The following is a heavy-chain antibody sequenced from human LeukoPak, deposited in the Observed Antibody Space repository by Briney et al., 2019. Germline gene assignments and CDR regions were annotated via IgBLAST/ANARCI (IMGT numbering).Heavy chain of an antibody. J-gene: IGHJ6*02. CDR1: GFTVSSNY. CDR3: AREITVTTLGHYYYGMDV. D-gene: IGHD4-17*01. Sequence: GGSLRLSCAASGFTVSSNYMSWVRQAPGKGLEWVSVIYSGGSTYYADSVKGRFTISRHNSKNSLYLQMNSLRAEDTAVYYCAREITVTTLGHYYYGMDVWGQGTTVTVSS. V-gene: IGHV3-53*01. CDR2: IYSGGST.